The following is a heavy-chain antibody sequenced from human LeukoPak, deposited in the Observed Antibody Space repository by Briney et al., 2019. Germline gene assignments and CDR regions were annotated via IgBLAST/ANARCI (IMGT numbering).Heavy chain of an antibody. D-gene: IGHD3-10*01. V-gene: IGHV1-69*04. J-gene: IGHJ6*02. CDR1: GGTFSSYA. Sequence: ASVTVSCKASGGTFSSYAISWVRQAPGQGLEWMGRIIPILGIANYAQKFQGRVTITADKSTSTAYMELSSLRSEDTAVYYCARDTGLYGSGSYYYYYGMDVWGQGTTVTVSS. CDR2: IIPILGIA. CDR3: ARDTGLYGSGSYYYYYGMDV.